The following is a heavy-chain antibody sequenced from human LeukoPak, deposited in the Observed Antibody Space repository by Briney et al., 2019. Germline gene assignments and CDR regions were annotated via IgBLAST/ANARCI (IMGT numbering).Heavy chain of an antibody. Sequence: PGGSLRLSCAASGFTFSSYSMNWVRQAPGKGLEWVSYISSSGSTIYYADSVKGRFTISRDNAKNSLYLQMNSLRDEDTAVYYCARSPYSSSPYYYYCMDVWGKGTTVTVSS. D-gene: IGHD6-6*01. CDR1: GFTFSSYS. J-gene: IGHJ6*03. CDR2: ISSSGSTI. V-gene: IGHV3-48*02. CDR3: ARSPYSSSPYYYYCMDV.